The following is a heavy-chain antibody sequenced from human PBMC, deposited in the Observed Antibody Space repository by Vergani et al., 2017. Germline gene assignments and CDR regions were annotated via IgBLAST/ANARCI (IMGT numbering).Heavy chain of an antibody. CDR2: IWLDGSQK. Sequence: VQLVESGGGLVQPGGSLRLSCAASGFTFSSYGMHWVRQAPGKGLEWVAVIWLDGSQKYYADSLKGRFTISRDNSENTLYLHMNSLRAEDTAIYYCAREEGYFGSGSRPFDYWGQGIPVTVSS. J-gene: IGHJ4*02. D-gene: IGHD3-10*01. V-gene: IGHV3-33*01. CDR1: GFTFSSYG. CDR3: AREEGYFGSGSRPFDY.